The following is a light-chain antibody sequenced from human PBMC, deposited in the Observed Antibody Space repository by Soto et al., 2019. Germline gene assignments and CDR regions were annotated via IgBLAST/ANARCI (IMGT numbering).Light chain of an antibody. CDR2: RAS. Sequence: IVMTQSPATLSGSPGERATLSCRASQSISNNLAWYQQKPGQAPRLLIYRASTRATGIPVRFSGSGSGTDFTLTISSLQSEDFAVYYCQHYNNWPPWTFGQGTKVETK. CDR1: QSISNN. J-gene: IGKJ1*01. V-gene: IGKV3-15*01. CDR3: QHYNNWPPWT.